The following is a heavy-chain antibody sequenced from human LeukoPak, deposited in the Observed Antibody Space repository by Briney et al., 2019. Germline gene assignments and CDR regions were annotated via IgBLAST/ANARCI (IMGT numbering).Heavy chain of an antibody. V-gene: IGHV3-23*01. Sequence: GGSLRLSCAASGFTFSSYAMSWVRQAPGKGLEWVSAISGSGGSTYYADSVKGRFTISRANSKNTLYLQMNSLRAEDTAVYYCAKTYYDFWSPDAFDIWGQGTMVTVSS. CDR3: AKTYYDFWSPDAFDI. CDR2: ISGSGGST. D-gene: IGHD3-3*01. CDR1: GFTFSSYA. J-gene: IGHJ3*02.